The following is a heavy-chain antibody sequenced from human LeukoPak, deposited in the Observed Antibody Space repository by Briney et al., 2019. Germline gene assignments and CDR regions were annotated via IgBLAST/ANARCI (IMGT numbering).Heavy chain of an antibody. J-gene: IGHJ3*02. CDR3: ARDTENSTYGWVAFDI. D-gene: IGHD2/OR15-2a*01. CDR2: IYSGGNT. CDR1: GFTVSRNN. Sequence: GGSLTLSCAASGFTVSRNNMNWVRQAPGKGLEWVSVIYSGGNTYYADSVKDRFIISRDKSKNTLYLQMSGLRTDDTAVYYCARDTENSTYGWVAFDIWAQGTMVTVSS. V-gene: IGHV3-66*01.